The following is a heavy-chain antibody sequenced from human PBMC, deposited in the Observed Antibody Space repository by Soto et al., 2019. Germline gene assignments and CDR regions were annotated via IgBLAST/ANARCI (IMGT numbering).Heavy chain of an antibody. Sequence: QVQLVESGGGVVQPGRSLRLSCAASGFTFSSYAMHWVRQVPGKGLEWVAVISYDGSNKYYADSVKGRFTISRDHSKNTRDLQMNSRRAEDTAVYYCASPLWRVDYDWGYFDPWGRGTRVTVSS. D-gene: IGHD3-16*01. J-gene: IGHJ2*01. CDR3: ASPLWRVDYDWGYFDP. CDR2: ISYDGSNK. V-gene: IGHV3-30-3*01. CDR1: GFTFSSYA.